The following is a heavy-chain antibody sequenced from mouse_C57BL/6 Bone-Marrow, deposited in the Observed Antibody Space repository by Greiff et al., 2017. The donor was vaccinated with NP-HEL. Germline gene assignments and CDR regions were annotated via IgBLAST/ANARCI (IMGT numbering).Heavy chain of an antibody. D-gene: IGHD3-3*01. CDR1: GFTFTDYY. V-gene: IGHV7-3*01. Sequence: EVKLMESGGGLVQPGGSLSLSCAASGFTFTDYYMSWVRQPPGKALEWLGFIRNKANGYTTEYSASVKGRFTISRDNSQSILYLQMSALRAEDSATYYCARYGGQGYVDYWGQGTTLTVSS. CDR2: IRNKANGYTT. CDR3: ARYGGQGYVDY. J-gene: IGHJ2*01.